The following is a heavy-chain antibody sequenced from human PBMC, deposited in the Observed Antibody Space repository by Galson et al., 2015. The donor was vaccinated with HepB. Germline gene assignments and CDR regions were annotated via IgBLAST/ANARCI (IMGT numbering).Heavy chain of an antibody. CDR1: GFTFSSYS. Sequence: SLRLSCAASGFTFSSYSMNWVRQAPGKGLEWVSYLSSSSNTIYYADSVRGRFTISRDNAKNSLYLQMNSLRAEDTAVYFCARWSWNDYGLDNWGQGTLVTVSS. J-gene: IGHJ4*02. V-gene: IGHV3-48*04. CDR3: ARWSWNDYGLDN. CDR2: LSSSSNTI. D-gene: IGHD1-1*01.